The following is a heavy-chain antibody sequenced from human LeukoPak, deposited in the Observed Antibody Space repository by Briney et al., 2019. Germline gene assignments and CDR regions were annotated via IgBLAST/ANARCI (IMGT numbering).Heavy chain of an antibody. Sequence: SETLSLTCTVSGGSISSYYWSWIRQPPGKGLEWIGYIYYSGSTNYNPSLKSRVTISVDTSKNQFSLKLSSVTAADTAVYYCVVNLGGGANFDYWGQGTLVTVSS. CDR3: VVNLGGGANFDY. J-gene: IGHJ4*02. D-gene: IGHD1-26*01. CDR1: GGSISSYY. CDR2: IYYSGST. V-gene: IGHV4-59*01.